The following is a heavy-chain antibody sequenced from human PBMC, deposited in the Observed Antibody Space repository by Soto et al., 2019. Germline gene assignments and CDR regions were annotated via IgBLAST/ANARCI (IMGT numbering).Heavy chain of an antibody. CDR2: IYYSGST. CDR3: ARDSTGSGSYGGMDV. V-gene: IGHV4-30-4*08. J-gene: IGHJ6*02. D-gene: IGHD3-10*01. CDR1: GGSISSGGYY. Sequence: PSETLSLTCTVSGGSISSGGYYWSWIRQHPGKGLEWIGYIYYSGSTYYNPSLKSRVTISVDTSKNQFSLKLSSVTAADTAVYYCARDSTGSGSYGGMDVWGQGTTVTVSS.